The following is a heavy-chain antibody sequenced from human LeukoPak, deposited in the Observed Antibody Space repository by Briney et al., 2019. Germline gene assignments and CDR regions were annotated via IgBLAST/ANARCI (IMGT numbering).Heavy chain of an antibody. CDR1: GVSVSSGSYY. Sequence: SETLSLTCTVTGVSVSSGSYYWSWIRQPPGKGLEWIGYIYYSGSTNYNPSLKSRVTISVDTSKNQFSLKLSSVTAADTAVYYCARDSVVRGVDQGWFDPWGQGTLVTVSS. D-gene: IGHD3-10*01. CDR2: IYYSGST. V-gene: IGHV4-61*01. J-gene: IGHJ5*02. CDR3: ARDSVVRGVDQGWFDP.